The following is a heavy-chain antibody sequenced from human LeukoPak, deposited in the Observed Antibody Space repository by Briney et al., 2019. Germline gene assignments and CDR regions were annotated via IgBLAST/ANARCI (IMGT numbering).Heavy chain of an antibody. J-gene: IGHJ4*02. D-gene: IGHD3-22*01. V-gene: IGHV4-39*01. Sequence: SETLSLTCTVSGGSISSSSYYWGWIRQPPGKGLEWIGSIYYSGSTYYNPSLKSRVTISVDTSKNQFSLKLSSVTAADTAVYYCARGSNDSIDYWGQGTLVTVSS. CDR2: IYYSGST. CDR1: GGSISSSSYY. CDR3: ARGSNDSIDY.